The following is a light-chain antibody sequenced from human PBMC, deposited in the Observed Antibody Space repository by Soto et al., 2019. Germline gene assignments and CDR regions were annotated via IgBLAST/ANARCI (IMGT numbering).Light chain of an antibody. V-gene: IGLV2-14*01. CDR1: SSDVGGYNY. CDR3: SSYTISRTLEGV. J-gene: IGLJ2*01. CDR2: EVS. Sequence: QSALTQPASVSGSPGQSITISCTGTSSDVGGYNYVSWYQHHPGKAPKLMIYEVSNRPSGVSNRFSGSKSGNTASLTISGLQAEDEADYYCSSYTISRTLEGVFGGGTKVTVL.